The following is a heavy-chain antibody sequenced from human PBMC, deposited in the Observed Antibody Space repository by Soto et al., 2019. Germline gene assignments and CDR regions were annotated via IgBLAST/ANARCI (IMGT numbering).Heavy chain of an antibody. CDR3: ARKAWVRFDY. J-gene: IGHJ4*02. Sequence: SETLSLTCAVSGDSISSSVWWTWVRQPPGKGLEWIGEVFRTGDTYFNPSLRSRVAMSVDKSTNEFSLKVTSVTAADTAIYYCARKAWVRFDYWGQGALVTVSS. CDR2: VFRTGDT. V-gene: IGHV4-4*02. D-gene: IGHD7-27*01. CDR1: GDSISSSVW.